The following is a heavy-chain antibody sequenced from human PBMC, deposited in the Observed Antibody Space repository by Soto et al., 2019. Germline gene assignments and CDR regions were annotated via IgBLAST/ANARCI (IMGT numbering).Heavy chain of an antibody. CDR2: IDSYGSST. CDR3: VRGLGNSDH. Sequence: EVQLVESGGGLVQPGGSLRLSCVASGFTFSSYWMHWVRQVPGKEPFWVSFIDSYGSSTKYADSVRGRFTISRDNAKNTLYLLMNSLRVEDTAVYYCVRGLGNSDHWVQGTLVNVSS. J-gene: IGHJ4*02. V-gene: IGHV3-74*03. CDR1: GFTFSSYW.